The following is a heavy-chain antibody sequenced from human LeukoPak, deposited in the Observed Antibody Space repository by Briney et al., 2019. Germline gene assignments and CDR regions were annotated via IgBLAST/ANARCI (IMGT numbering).Heavy chain of an antibody. CDR2: ISAYNGNT. Sequence: ASVKVSCKASGYTFTNYAMNWVRQAPGQGLEWMGWISAYNGNTELAQKFQGRVTLATDASTSTAYVELRSLTPDDTAVYFCARDLWNFYDDSGYNRDFDSWGQGTLVTVSS. V-gene: IGHV1-18*01. CDR1: GYTFTNYA. J-gene: IGHJ5*01. D-gene: IGHD3-22*01. CDR3: ARDLWNFYDDSGYNRDFDS.